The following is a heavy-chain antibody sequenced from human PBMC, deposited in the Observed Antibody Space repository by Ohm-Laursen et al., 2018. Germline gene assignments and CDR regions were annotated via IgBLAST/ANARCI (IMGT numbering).Heavy chain of an antibody. CDR1: GYTFTGNY. V-gene: IGHV1-2*02. J-gene: IGHJ4*02. CDR2: INVNNGGT. D-gene: IGHD2-15*01. Sequence: ASVKVSCKASGYTFTGNYIHWVRQAPGQGLEWMGWINVNNGGTTYAQKFKDRVTMTSDTSITTAYMELSRLRSDDTALYYCARAGYCSGGACYSGAVDYWGQGTLVTVSS. CDR3: ARAGYCSGGACYSGAVDY.